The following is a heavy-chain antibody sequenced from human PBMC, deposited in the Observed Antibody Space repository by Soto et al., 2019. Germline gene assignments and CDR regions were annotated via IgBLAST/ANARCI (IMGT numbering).Heavy chain of an antibody. CDR1: GFTFSSYA. D-gene: IGHD4-17*01. V-gene: IGHV3-30-3*01. CDR3: ARTHGDYDAFDV. Sequence: QVQLVESGGGVVQPGRSLRLSCAASGFTFSSYAMHWVRQAPGKGLEWVAVILYDGSNKYYADSVKGRFTISRDNSKNTLYLQMNSLSPEDTAAYYVARTHGDYDAFDVWGQGTMVTVSS. CDR2: ILYDGSNK. J-gene: IGHJ3*01.